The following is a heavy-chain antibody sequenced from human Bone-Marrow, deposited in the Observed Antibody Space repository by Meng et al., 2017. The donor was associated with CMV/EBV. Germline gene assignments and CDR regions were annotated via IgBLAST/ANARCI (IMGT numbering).Heavy chain of an antibody. CDR2: IYYSGST. V-gene: IGHV4-39*07. D-gene: IGHD1-26*01. CDR1: GGSISSSSYY. J-gene: IGHJ4*02. CDR3: AGLVGATLDFDY. Sequence: TVSGGSISSSSYYWGWIRQPPGKGLEWIGSIYYSGSTYYNPSLKSRVTISVDTSKNQFSLKLSSVTAADTAVYYCAGLVGATLDFDYWGQGTLVTVSS.